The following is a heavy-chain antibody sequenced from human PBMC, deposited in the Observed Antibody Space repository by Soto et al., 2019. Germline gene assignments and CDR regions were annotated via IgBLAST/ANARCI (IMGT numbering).Heavy chain of an antibody. Sequence: GGSLRLSCVVSGFTVSSSNYMSWFRQAPGKGLGWVSVIYTGGTTYYADSVKGRFTISRDNSKNTLYLQMNSLRVEDTAMYYCVRDRAYKCFDFWGQGTLVTVS. J-gene: IGHJ4*02. CDR1: GFTVSSSNY. V-gene: IGHV3-53*01. CDR2: IYTGGTT. CDR3: VRDRAYKCFDF. D-gene: IGHD2-21*01.